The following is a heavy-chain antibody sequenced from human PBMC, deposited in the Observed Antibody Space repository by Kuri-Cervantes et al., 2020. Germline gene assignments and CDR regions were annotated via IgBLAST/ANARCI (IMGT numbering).Heavy chain of an antibody. CDR3: ARYYDSSGCFDY. J-gene: IGHJ4*02. CDR1: GGTFSSYT. V-gene: IGHV1-2*04. CDR2: INPNSGGT. Sequence: ASVKVSCKASGGTFSSYTINWVRQAPGQGLEWMGWINPNSGGTNYAQKFQGWVTMTRDTSISTAYMELSRLRSDDTAVYYCARYYDSSGCFDYWGQGTLVTVSS. D-gene: IGHD3-22*01.